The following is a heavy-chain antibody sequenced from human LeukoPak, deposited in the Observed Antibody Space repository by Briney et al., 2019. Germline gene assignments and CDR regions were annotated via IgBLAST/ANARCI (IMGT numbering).Heavy chain of an antibody. D-gene: IGHD6-13*01. J-gene: IGHJ4*02. Sequence: SETLSLTCTVSGDSISSYCWSWIRQPPGKGLEWIGYIHYSGSTNYNPSLKSRVTISVDTSKNQFSLKLSSVTAADTAVYYCAREVVAAAGTVDYWGQGTLVTVSS. CDR2: IHYSGST. CDR1: GDSISSYC. V-gene: IGHV4-59*01. CDR3: AREVVAAAGTVDY.